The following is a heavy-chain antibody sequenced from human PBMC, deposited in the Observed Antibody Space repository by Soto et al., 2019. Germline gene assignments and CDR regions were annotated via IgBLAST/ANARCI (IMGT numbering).Heavy chain of an antibody. V-gene: IGHV1-3*01. Sequence: QVQLVQSGAEVKEPGASVKVSCKASGYTFTGYAIHWVRQAPGQRLEWMGWINAGNGDTKYSQQFEGRVTITRDTSASTAYMELSSLRSEDTAVYYCARGVGQLDYWGQGTLVTVSS. J-gene: IGHJ4*02. D-gene: IGHD6-6*01. CDR3: ARGVGQLDY. CDR1: GYTFTGYA. CDR2: INAGNGDT.